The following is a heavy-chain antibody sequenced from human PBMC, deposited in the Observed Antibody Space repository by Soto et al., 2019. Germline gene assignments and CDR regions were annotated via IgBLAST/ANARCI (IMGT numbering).Heavy chain of an antibody. J-gene: IGHJ6*02. V-gene: IGHV3-30*18. CDR2: ISYDGSNK. CDR1: GFTFSNYG. Sequence: QVQLVESGGGVVQPGRSLRLSCAASGFTFSNYGMHWVRQAPGKGLEWVAVISYDGSNKYYADSVKGRITISRDNSKNTLYMQMNSLRAEDTAVYYCAKNVPGYTENINGMDVWGQGTTVTVSS. D-gene: IGHD3-10*02. CDR3: AKNVPGYTENINGMDV.